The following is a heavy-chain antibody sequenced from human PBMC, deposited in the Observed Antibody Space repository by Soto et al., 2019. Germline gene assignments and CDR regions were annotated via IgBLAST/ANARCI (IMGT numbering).Heavy chain of an antibody. CDR2: IWYDGSNK. CDR3: ARGFYYYDSSAPDY. CDR1: GFTISSYG. Sequence: PGGSLRLSCAASGFTISSYGMHWVRQAPGKGLEWVAVIWYDGSNKYYADSVKGRFTISRDNSKNTLYLQMNSLRAEDTAVYYCARGFYYYDSSAPDYWGQGTLVTVSS. J-gene: IGHJ4*02. V-gene: IGHV3-33*01. D-gene: IGHD3-22*01.